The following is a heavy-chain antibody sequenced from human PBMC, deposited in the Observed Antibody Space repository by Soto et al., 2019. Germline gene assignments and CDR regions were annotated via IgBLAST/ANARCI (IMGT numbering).Heavy chain of an antibody. CDR3: AKDQAITYYGSGSYYTPHPTYYYYGMDV. CDR1: GFTFSSYA. J-gene: IGHJ6*02. V-gene: IGHV3-23*01. CDR2: ISGSGGST. Sequence: GGSLRLSCAASGFTFSSYAMSWVRQAPGKGLEWVSAISGSGGSTYYADSVKGRFTISRDNSKNTLYLQMNSLRAEDTAVYYCAKDQAITYYGSGSYYTPHPTYYYYGMDVWGQGTTVTVSS. D-gene: IGHD3-10*01.